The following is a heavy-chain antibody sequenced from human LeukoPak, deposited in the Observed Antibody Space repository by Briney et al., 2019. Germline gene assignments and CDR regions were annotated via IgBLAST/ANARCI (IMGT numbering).Heavy chain of an antibody. V-gene: IGHV3-66*02. Sequence: PGGSLRLSRAASGFIVNSYGMSWVRQAPGKGLAWVSLIYSDGVTQYADSVKGRFTISRDNSKNTQYLQMNSLRDEDTAVYFCARDRAEGKTWVEFDPWGQGTLVTVST. CDR3: ARDRAEGKTWVEFDP. J-gene: IGHJ5*02. CDR2: IYSDGVT. CDR1: GFIVNSYG.